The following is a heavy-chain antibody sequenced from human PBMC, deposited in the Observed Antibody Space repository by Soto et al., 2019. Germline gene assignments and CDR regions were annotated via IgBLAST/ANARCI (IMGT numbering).Heavy chain of an antibody. J-gene: IGHJ3*02. D-gene: IGHD1-1*01. CDR1: GFICSSYD. V-gene: IGHV3-23*01. CDR3: AKATATSGGAFDI. CDR2: ILVGGST. Sequence: GGSLRLSCAASGFICSSYDMSWVRQAPGKGLEWVSTILVGGSTHYEDSVKGRFTISRDGSKNTVYLQMHSLTAGDTAVYYCAKATATSGGAFDICGQGTMVTVSS.